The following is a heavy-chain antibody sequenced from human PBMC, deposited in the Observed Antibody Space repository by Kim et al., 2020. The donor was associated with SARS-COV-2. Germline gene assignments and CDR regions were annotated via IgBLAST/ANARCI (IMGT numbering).Heavy chain of an antibody. Sequence: GGSLRLSCAASGFTFSSYGMTWVRQAPGKGLEWVSAISGSGYGTYYADSVKGRLTISRDNSKNTLYLQMNSLRAEDTAVYYCAKIPGKIVLVGVTTLDYWGQGTLVTVSS. V-gene: IGHV3-23*01. CDR3: AKIPGKIVLVGVTTLDY. CDR2: ISGSGYGT. D-gene: IGHD1-26*01. J-gene: IGHJ4*02. CDR1: GFTFSSYG.